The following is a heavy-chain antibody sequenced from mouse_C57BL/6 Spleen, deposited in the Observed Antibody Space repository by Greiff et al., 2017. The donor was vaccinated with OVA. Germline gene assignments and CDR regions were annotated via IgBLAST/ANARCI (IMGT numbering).Heavy chain of an antibody. J-gene: IGHJ4*01. CDR1: GFSLTSYG. D-gene: IGHD1-1*01. V-gene: IGHV2-5*01. CDR3: ASHYGSSSYAMDY. CDR2: IWRGGST. Sequence: QVQLKESGPGLVQPSQSLSITCTVSGFSLTSYGVPWVRQSPGKGLEWLGVIWRGGSTDYNAAFMSRLSITKDNSKSQVFFKMNSLQADDTAIYYCASHYGSSSYAMDYWGQGTSVTVSS.